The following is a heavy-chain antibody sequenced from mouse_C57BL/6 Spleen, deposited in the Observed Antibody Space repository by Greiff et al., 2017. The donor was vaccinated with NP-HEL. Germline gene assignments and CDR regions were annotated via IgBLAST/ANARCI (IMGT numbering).Heavy chain of an antibody. CDR3: ARNYGSSRALRWYFDV. D-gene: IGHD1-1*01. J-gene: IGHJ1*03. CDR1: GYTFTSYW. V-gene: IGHV1-69*01. Sequence: QVQLQQPGAELVMPGASVKLSCKASGYTFTSYWMHWVKQRPGQGLEWIGEIDPSDSYTNYNQKFKGKSTLTVDKSSRTAYMQLSSLTSEGSAVYYCARNYGSSRALRWYFDVWGTGTTVTVSS. CDR2: IDPSDSYT.